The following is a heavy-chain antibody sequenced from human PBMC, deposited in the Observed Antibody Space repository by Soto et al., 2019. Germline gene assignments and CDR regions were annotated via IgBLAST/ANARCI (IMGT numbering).Heavy chain of an antibody. CDR3: ASSYSNYALIDYYYYGMDV. CDR1: GYTFTSYA. J-gene: IGHJ6*02. D-gene: IGHD4-4*01. V-gene: IGHV1-3*01. Sequence: ASVNVSCKASGYTFTSYAMHWVRQAPGQRLEWMGWINAGNGNTKYSQKFQGRVTITRDTSASTAYMELSSLRSEDTAVYYCASSYSNYALIDYYYYGMDVWGQGTTVTVSS. CDR2: INAGNGNT.